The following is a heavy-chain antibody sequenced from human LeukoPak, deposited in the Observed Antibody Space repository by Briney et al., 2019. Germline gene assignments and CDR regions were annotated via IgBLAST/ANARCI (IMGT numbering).Heavy chain of an antibody. D-gene: IGHD6-13*01. CDR2: IYNSGGT. CDR1: GFTVSRDY. CDR3: ARDQSSWYLGY. Sequence: GGSLRLSCAASGFTVSRDYMSWVRQAPGKGLEWVSIIYNSGGTYCADSVKDRFTISRDNSNNTLYLQMNSLRAEDTAVYYCARDQSSWYLGYWGQGTLVTVSS. J-gene: IGHJ4*02. V-gene: IGHV3-66*01.